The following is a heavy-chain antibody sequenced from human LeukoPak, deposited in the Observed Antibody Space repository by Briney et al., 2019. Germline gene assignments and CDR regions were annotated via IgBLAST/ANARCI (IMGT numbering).Heavy chain of an antibody. V-gene: IGHV3-30-3*01. D-gene: IGHD4-17*01. J-gene: IGHJ6*02. CDR3: AREKDGDYYYYYYGMDV. CDR2: ISYDGSNK. Sequence: GRSLRLSCAASGFTFSSYAMHWVRQAPGKGLEWVAVISYDGSNKYYADSVKGRFTISRDNSKNTLYLQMNSLRAEDTAVYYCAREKDGDYYYYYYGMDVWGQGTTVTVSS. CDR1: GFTFSSYA.